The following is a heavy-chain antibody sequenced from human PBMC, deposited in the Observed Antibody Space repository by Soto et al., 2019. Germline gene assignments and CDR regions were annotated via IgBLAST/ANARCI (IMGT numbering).Heavy chain of an antibody. CDR2: ISAYNGNT. CDR1: GYTFTSYG. J-gene: IGHJ4*02. Sequence: QVQLVQSGAEVKKPGASVKVSCKASGYTFTSYGISWVRQAPGQGLEWMGWISAYNGNTNYVQKLQGRVTMTTDTSTSTAYMELRSLRSDDTAVYYCAAPYCSGGSCYDNYFDYWGQGTLVTVSS. D-gene: IGHD2-15*01. V-gene: IGHV1-18*01. CDR3: AAPYCSGGSCYDNYFDY.